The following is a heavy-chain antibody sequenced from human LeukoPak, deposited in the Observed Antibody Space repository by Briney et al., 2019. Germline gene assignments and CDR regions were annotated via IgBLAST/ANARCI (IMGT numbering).Heavy chain of an antibody. D-gene: IGHD2-15*01. J-gene: IGHJ4*02. CDR1: GFIFSSYA. V-gene: IGHV3-23*01. CDR3: ATVKNVANALDY. Sequence: GGSLRLSCTASGFIFSSYAMNWVRQAPGKGLEWVSVMTSSGGGTDYADSVKGRFTISRDNFKNTLYLQMNSLRAEDTAVYFCATVKNVANALDYWGQGTLVTVSS. CDR2: MTSSGGGT.